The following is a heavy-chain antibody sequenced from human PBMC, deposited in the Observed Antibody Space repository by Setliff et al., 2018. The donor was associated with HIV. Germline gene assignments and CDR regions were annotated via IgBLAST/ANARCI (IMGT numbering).Heavy chain of an antibody. CDR1: DYTFTNYG. CDR3: ARDGWRHVLHGNYYYYFMDV. J-gene: IGHJ6*03. D-gene: IGHD2-8*01. CDR2: ISAYNGYT. V-gene: IGHV1-18*01. Sequence: GASVKVSCKASDYTFTNYGISWVRQAPGQGPEWMGWISAYNGYTNYAQKLQGRVTMTTDTSTSTAYMELRSLRSDDTAVYYCARDGWRHVLHGNYYYYFMDVWGKGTTVTVSS.